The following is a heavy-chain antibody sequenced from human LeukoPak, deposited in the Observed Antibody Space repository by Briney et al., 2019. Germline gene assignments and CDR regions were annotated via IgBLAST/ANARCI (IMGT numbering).Heavy chain of an antibody. CDR1: GILVSSNY. CDR2: IDSTGST. Sequence: PGGSLRLSCVASGILVSSNYMSWVRQAPGKGLEWVSFIDSTGSTYYADSVKGRFTISRDNSRNTLYLQMNSLRVEDTAVYYCARRERLGYSYGRGTLDIWGQGKMVTVSS. J-gene: IGHJ3*02. D-gene: IGHD5-18*01. V-gene: IGHV3-66*01. CDR3: ARRERLGYSYGRGTLDI.